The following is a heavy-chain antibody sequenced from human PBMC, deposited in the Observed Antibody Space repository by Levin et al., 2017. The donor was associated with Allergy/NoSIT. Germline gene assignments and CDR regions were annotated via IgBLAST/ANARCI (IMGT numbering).Heavy chain of an antibody. Sequence: SETLSLTCTVSGGSISSYYWSWIRQLPGKGLEWIGYIYYSGNTNYNPSLKSRVTISVDTSKKQFSLKLNSVTAADTAVYYWARYLATTVTVDSWGQGTLVTVSS. D-gene: IGHD4-17*01. CDR2: IYYSGNT. J-gene: IGHJ4*02. CDR3: ARYLATTVTVDS. V-gene: IGHV4-59*01. CDR1: GGSISSYY.